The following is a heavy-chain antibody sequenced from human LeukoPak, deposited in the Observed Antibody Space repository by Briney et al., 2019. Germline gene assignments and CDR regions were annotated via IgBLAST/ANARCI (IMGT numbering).Heavy chain of an antibody. CDR3: AKGIGIAVAGSGFDY. J-gene: IGHJ4*02. V-gene: IGHV3-30*18. CDR2: ISYDGSNK. Sequence: GGSLRLSCAASGFTFSSYGMHWVRQAPGKGLEWVAVISYDGSNKYYADSVKGRFTISRDNSKNTLYLQMNSLRAEDTAVYYCAKGIGIAVAGSGFDYWGQGTLVTVSP. CDR1: GFTFSSYG. D-gene: IGHD6-19*01.